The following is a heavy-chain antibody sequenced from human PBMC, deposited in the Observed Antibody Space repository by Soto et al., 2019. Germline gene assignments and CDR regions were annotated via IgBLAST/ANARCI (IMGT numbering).Heavy chain of an antibody. CDR2: LSSTDRLI. CDR3: ARARETTGPPTGLDF. J-gene: IGHJ4*02. V-gene: IGHV3-21*06. D-gene: IGHD4-17*01. Sequence: EVQLVESGGGLVKPGGSLRLSCAASGFSFNSYTMNWVRQAPGKGLEGASSLSSTDRLIYYADSVKGRFTISRDNAESSLYLQMHSLRDEDTAGYYCARARETTGPPTGLDFWGQGTQVTVSS. CDR1: GFSFNSYT.